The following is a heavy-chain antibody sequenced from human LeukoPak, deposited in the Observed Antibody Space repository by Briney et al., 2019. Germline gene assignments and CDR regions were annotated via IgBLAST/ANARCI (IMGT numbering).Heavy chain of an antibody. CDR2: MNPNSGNT. V-gene: IGHV1-8*01. Sequence: ASVTVSCTASGYTFTSYDINWVRQATGQGLEWMGWMNPNSGNTGYAQKFQGRVTMTRNTSISTAYMELSSLRSEDTAVYYCARGGRSGWYAYYYGMDVWGQGTLVTVSS. CDR3: ARGGRSGWYAYYYGMDV. J-gene: IGHJ6*02. D-gene: IGHD6-19*01. CDR1: GYTFTSYD.